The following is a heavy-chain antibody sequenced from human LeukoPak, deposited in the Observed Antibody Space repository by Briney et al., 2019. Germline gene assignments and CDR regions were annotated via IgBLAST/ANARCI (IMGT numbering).Heavy chain of an antibody. CDR3: APQPQRTYDSLR. CDR1: GFTVGSNY. CDR2: ISSSGSTI. D-gene: IGHD3-22*01. Sequence: QPGGSLRLSCAASGFTVGSNYMNWVRQAPGKGLEWVSYISSSGSTIYYADSVKGRFTISRDNAKNSLYLQMNSLRAEDTAVYYCAPQPQRTYDSLRWGQGTLVTVSS. J-gene: IGHJ4*02. V-gene: IGHV3-48*03.